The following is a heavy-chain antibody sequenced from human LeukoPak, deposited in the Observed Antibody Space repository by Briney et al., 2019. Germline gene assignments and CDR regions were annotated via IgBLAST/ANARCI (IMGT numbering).Heavy chain of an antibody. V-gene: IGHV4-39*01. J-gene: IGHJ3*02. CDR1: GGSISSSSYY. D-gene: IGHD6-13*01. CDR3: ARPLIRIAYYAFDI. Sequence: TSETLSLTCTVSGGSISSSSYYWGWIRQPPGKGLEWIGSIYYSGSTYYNPSLKSRVTISVDTSKHQFSLKLSSVTAADTAVYYCARPLIRIAYYAFDIWGQGTMVTVSS. CDR2: IYYSGST.